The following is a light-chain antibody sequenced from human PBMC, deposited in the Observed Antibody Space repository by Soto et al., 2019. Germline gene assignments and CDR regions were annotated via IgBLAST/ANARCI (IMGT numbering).Light chain of an antibody. Sequence: DVQMTKSPSSLSASVGDRVTITCRASQGIRKDLGWYQQKPGKAPKGLIFAASSLQSGVPSRFSGSGSGTEFTLTISSLQPEDSATYYCLQHNSYPWTFGQGTKVEIK. CDR2: AAS. CDR1: QGIRKD. V-gene: IGKV1-17*01. CDR3: LQHNSYPWT. J-gene: IGKJ1*01.